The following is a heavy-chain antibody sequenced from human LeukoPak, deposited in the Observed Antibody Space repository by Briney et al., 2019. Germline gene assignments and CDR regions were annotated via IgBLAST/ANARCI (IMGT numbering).Heavy chain of an antibody. J-gene: IGHJ4*02. CDR1: GFTFTTYW. CDR3: AKVAHYYYGSESYYFFEH. Sequence: GGSLRLSCAASGFTFTTYWTSWVRQPPGKGLEWVANIKQDGTEKYYVDSVKGRFTISRDNAKNSPYLQMNSLRVEDTAIYYCAKVAHYYYGSESYYFFEHWGQGTPVTASS. CDR2: IKQDGTEK. V-gene: IGHV3-7*01. D-gene: IGHD3-10*01.